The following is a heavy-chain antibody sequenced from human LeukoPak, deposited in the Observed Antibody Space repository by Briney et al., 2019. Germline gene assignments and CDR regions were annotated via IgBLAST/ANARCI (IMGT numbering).Heavy chain of an antibody. J-gene: IGHJ4*02. CDR3: ASDWDY. V-gene: IGHV3-7*05. Sequence: GGSLILSCAASGLTFSSYWMSWVRQAPGKGLEWVANIKQDGSEKYYVDSVEGRFTISRDNAKNSLFLQMNSLRAEDTAVYFCASDWDYWGQGTLVTVSS. CDR2: IKQDGSEK. CDR1: GLTFSSYW.